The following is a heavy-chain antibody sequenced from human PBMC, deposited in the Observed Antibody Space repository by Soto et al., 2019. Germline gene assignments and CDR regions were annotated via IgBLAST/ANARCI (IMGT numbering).Heavy chain of an antibody. CDR1: GGTINSGDYF. CDR2: IYYSGNT. CDR3: VRYCSTTKCPFDY. D-gene: IGHD2-2*01. V-gene: IGHV4-30-4*01. Sequence: SETLSLTCSVSGGTINSGDYFWSWIRQPPGKGLEWIGYIYYSGNTYFNPSLKSRVTLSVDTSKNQFSLNLSSVTAADTAVYYCVRYCSTTKCPFDYWGQGTLVTVSS. J-gene: IGHJ4*02.